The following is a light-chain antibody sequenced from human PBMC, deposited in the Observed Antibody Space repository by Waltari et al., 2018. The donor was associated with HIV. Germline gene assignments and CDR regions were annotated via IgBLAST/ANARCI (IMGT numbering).Light chain of an antibody. CDR2: GAS. CDR1: QSVSSY. CDR3: QQYNKWPET. J-gene: IGKJ1*01. Sequence: EIVLTQSPATLSLSPGERATLSCRASQSVSSYLAWYQQKPGQAPRLLISGASTRATGLPARFSGSGSGTEFTLTISSLQSEDFAVYYCQQYNKWPETFGQGTKVEIK. V-gene: IGKV3-15*01.